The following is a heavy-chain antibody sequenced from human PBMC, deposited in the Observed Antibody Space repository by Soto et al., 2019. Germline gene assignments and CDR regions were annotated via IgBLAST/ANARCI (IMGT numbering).Heavy chain of an antibody. V-gene: IGHV4-30-2*01. CDR2: IYHSGST. CDR1: GGSVSSGSYY. Sequence: SETLSLICTVSGGSVSSGSYYRSWIRQPPGKGLDWIGYIYHSGSTYYNPSLKSRVTISVDRSKNQFSLKLSSVTAADTAVYYCVRVPDYWGQGTLVTVSS. CDR3: VRVPDY. J-gene: IGHJ4*02.